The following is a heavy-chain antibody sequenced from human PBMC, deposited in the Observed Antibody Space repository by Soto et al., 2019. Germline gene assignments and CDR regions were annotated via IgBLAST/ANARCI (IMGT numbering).Heavy chain of an antibody. J-gene: IGHJ6*02. CDR1: GGSISSGDYY. V-gene: IGHV4-30-4*01. Sequence: SETLSLTCTVSGGSISSGDYYWSWIRQPPGKGLEWIGYIYYSGSTYYNPSLKSRVTISVDTSKNQFSLKLSSVTAADTAVYYCARDRSGSYLNPFYYYYGMDVWGQGTTVTVS. D-gene: IGHD3-10*01. CDR3: ARDRSGSYLNPFYYYYGMDV. CDR2: IYYSGST.